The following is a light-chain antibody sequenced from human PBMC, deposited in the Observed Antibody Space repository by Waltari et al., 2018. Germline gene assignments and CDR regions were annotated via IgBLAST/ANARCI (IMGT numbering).Light chain of an antibody. J-gene: IGKJ1*01. V-gene: IGKV2-30*02. CDR2: KAS. CDR1: QSLVHSNGNTS. Sequence: DVVMTQSPLSLPVTLGQPASISCRSSQSLVHSNGNTSVNWFHQRQGQSPRRLIYKASNRDSGVPDRFSGSGSGTDFSLKISRVEADDVGVYDCMQATHWMWTCGRGTTVEIK. CDR3: MQATHWMWT.